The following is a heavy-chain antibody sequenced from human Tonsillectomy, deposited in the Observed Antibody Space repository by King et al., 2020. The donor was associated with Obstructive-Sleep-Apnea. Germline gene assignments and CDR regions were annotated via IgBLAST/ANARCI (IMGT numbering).Heavy chain of an antibody. CDR1: GFTFSSYG. J-gene: IGHJ2*01. CDR3: AKDAPDYYDSSGYYSSFDL. Sequence: VQLVESGGGVVQPGRSLRLSCAASGFTFSSYGMHWVRQAPGKGLEWVAFIRYDGSNKYYADSVKGRFTISRDNSKNTRYLQMNSLRAEDTAVYYCAKDAPDYYDSSGYYSSFDLWGRGTLVTVSS. D-gene: IGHD3-22*01. V-gene: IGHV3-30*02. CDR2: IRYDGSNK.